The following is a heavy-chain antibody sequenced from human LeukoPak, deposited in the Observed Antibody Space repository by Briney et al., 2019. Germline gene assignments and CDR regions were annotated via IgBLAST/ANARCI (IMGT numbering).Heavy chain of an antibody. J-gene: IGHJ3*02. CDR1: GGSFSGYY. V-gene: IGHV4-34*01. CDR2: INHSGST. Sequence: SETLSLTCAVYGGSFSGYYWSWIRQPPGKGLEWIGEINHSGSTNYNPSLKSRVTISVDTSKNQFSLKLSSVTAADTAVYYCARVKIDAFDIWGQGTMVTVSS. CDR3: ARVKIDAFDI.